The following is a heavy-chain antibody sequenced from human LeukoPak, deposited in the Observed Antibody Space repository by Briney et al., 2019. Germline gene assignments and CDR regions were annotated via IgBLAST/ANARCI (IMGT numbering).Heavy chain of an antibody. V-gene: IGHV4-59*12. CDR1: GGSISTYY. D-gene: IGHD3-22*01. Sequence: SETLSLTCSVSGGSISTYYWSWIRQTPGKGLEQIGYIYNSGSTNYNPSLKSRVTISVDTSKNQFSLKLSSVTAADTAVYYCARRYYYDSSGYPFDYWGQGTLVTVSS. J-gene: IGHJ4*02. CDR3: ARRYYYDSSGYPFDY. CDR2: IYNSGST.